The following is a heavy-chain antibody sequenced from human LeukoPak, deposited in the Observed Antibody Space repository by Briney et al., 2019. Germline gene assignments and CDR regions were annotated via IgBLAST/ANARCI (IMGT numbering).Heavy chain of an antibody. CDR1: GYTFIVYY. Sequence: ASVQVSCKASGYTFIVYYMYWVRQAPGQGLEWMGWINPKSGGTNYAQKFQGRVTMTRDTSISTAYMELSRLRSDDTAVYYCAIWGYSSSFDYWGQGTLVT. J-gene: IGHJ4*02. D-gene: IGHD6-19*01. CDR2: INPKSGGT. CDR3: AIWGYSSSFDY. V-gene: IGHV1-2*02.